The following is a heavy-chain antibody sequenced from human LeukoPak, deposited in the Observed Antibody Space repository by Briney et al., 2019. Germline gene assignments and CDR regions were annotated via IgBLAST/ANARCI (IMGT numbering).Heavy chain of an antibody. J-gene: IGHJ6*03. V-gene: IGHV3-30*02. D-gene: IGHD6-13*01. CDR3: AKPLGYSSSWDRGYYYYMDV. CDR2: IRYDGSNK. CDR1: GFTFSSYG. Sequence: GGSLRLSCAASGFTFSSYGMHWVRQAPGKGLEWVSFIRYDGSNKYYADSVKGGFTISRDNSKNTLYLQMNSLRAEDTAVYYCAKPLGYSSSWDRGYYYYMDVWGKGTTVTVSS.